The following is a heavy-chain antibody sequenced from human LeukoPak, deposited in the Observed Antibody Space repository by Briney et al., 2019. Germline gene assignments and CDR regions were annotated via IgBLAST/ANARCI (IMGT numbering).Heavy chain of an antibody. CDR3: AKDGDY. CDR2: ISYDGSNK. J-gene: IGHJ4*02. CDR1: GFTFSSYV. Sequence: PGGSLRLSCAASGFTFSSYVMHWVRQAPGKGLEWVAVISYDGSNKYYADSVKGRFTISRDNSKNTLYLQMNSLRAEDTAVYYCAKDGDYWGQGTLVTVSS. V-gene: IGHV3-30*18.